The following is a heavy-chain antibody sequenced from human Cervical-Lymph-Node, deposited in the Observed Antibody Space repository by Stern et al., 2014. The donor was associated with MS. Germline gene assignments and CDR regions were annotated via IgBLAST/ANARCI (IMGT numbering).Heavy chain of an antibody. CDR2: IWYDGSTR. V-gene: IGHV3-33*01. Sequence: VQLVESGGGVVQPGTSLRLSCAASGFTLSTYGMQWVRQAPGKGLEWVAFIWYDGSTRSYADSVKGRFTISRDNSKNTLYLQMDSLKVEDTAVYYCARDLLWEDYGDPLGYWGPGTLVTVSS. J-gene: IGHJ4*02. D-gene: IGHD4/OR15-4a*01. CDR3: ARDLLWEDYGDPLGY. CDR1: GFTLSTYG.